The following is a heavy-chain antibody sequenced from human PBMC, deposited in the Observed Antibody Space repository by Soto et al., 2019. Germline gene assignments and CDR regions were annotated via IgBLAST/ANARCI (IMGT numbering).Heavy chain of an antibody. Sequence: EVQLVESGGGLVQPGGSLRLSCAASGFTFSSYWMSWVRQAPGKGLEWVANIKQDGSEKYYVASVKGRFTISRDNAKNSLYLQMNSLRAEDTAVYYCAREDGGDFVVVPAADWGQGTLVTVSS. J-gene: IGHJ4*02. D-gene: IGHD2-2*01. CDR3: AREDGGDFVVVPAAD. V-gene: IGHV3-7*03. CDR1: GFTFSSYW. CDR2: IKQDGSEK.